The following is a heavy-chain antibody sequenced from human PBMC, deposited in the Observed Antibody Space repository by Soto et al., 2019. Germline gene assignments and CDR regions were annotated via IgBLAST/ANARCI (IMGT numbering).Heavy chain of an antibody. J-gene: IGHJ6*02. Sequence: LSLTCTVSGGSISDYYWTWIRQPPGKGLEWIGYIYYSGHTSYIPSLKSRVTISLDTSKNQFSLNLSSVTAADTAVYFCARERWLYGMDVWGQGTTVTVSS. CDR2: IYYSGHT. V-gene: IGHV4-59*01. CDR1: GGSISDYY. D-gene: IGHD5-18*01. CDR3: ARERWLYGMDV.